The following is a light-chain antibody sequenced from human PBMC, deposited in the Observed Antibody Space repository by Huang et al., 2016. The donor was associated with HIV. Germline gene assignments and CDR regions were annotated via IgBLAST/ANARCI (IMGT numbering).Light chain of an antibody. J-gene: IGKJ2*01. CDR1: QNIDSN. Sequence: EIVMTQSPVTLSVSPGERATLSCRASQNIDSNVAWYPQKFGQAPRLLIYGASTRATGIPARFSGSGYGTEFTLTISRLQSEDFVVYYCQRYNGWPPYTFGQGTKLEIK. V-gene: IGKV3-15*01. CDR3: QRYNGWPPYT. CDR2: GAS.